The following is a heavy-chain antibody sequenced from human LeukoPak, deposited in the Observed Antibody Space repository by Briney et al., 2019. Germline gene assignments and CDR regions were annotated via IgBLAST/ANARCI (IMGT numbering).Heavy chain of an antibody. D-gene: IGHD1-7*01. Sequence: GGSLRLSCAASGFTFSNYWMSWVRQAPGKGLEWVANIKQDGSEKYYVNSVKGRFTISRDNAKDSLYLQMNSLRAEDTAIYYCAREDDWNYEDYWGQGTLVTVSS. V-gene: IGHV3-7*01. CDR1: GFTFSNYW. CDR2: IKQDGSEK. CDR3: AREDDWNYEDY. J-gene: IGHJ4*02.